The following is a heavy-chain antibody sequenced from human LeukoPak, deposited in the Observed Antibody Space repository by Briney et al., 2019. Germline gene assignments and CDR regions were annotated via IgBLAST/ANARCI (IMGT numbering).Heavy chain of an antibody. CDR2: ISGSGSST. J-gene: IGHJ4*02. V-gene: IGHV3-23*01. CDR1: GFTFRSYA. D-gene: IGHD3-22*01. Sequence: GGSLRLSCAASGFTFRSYAMSWVRQAPGKGLEWVSAISGSGSSTYYADSVKGRFTISRDNSKNTLCLQMNSLRAEDTAIYYCAKDYDSSGYYYGGTFDYWGQGTLVTVSS. CDR3: AKDYDSSGYYYGGTFDY.